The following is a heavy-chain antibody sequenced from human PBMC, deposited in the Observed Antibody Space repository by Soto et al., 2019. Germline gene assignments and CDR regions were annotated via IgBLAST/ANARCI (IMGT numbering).Heavy chain of an antibody. Sequence: QVQLRQWGAGLVKPSETLSLTCAVYGGSFNGYYWNWIRQPPGKGLEWIGEINHSGSTNYNPALKSRFSISVDTSKNQFSLRLSSVTAADTPVYYCASQRPTVTTFDYWGQGTLVTVSS. D-gene: IGHD4-17*01. J-gene: IGHJ4*02. CDR2: INHSGST. CDR3: ASQRPTVTTFDY. V-gene: IGHV4-34*01. CDR1: GGSFNGYY.